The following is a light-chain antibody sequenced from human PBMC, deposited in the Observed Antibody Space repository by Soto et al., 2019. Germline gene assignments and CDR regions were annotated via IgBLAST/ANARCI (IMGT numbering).Light chain of an antibody. CDR1: QSISNH. J-gene: IGKJ1*01. Sequence: IQMTQSPSSLSASVGDRVTITCGASQSISNHLNWYQQKKGKAPKLLIFAASSLQSGVPSRLSGSRSGPDLTITISSMKIEDFETYYCQQSYSSTPTFGQGTKVDIK. CDR2: AAS. CDR3: QQSYSSTPT. V-gene: IGKV1-39*01.